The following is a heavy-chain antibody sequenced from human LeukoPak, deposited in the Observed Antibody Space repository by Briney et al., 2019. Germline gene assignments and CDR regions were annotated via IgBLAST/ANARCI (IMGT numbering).Heavy chain of an antibody. Sequence: SETLSLTCTVSGGSISSYYWNWIRQPPGKGLEWIGYIYYSGSTNYNPSLKSRVTISVDTSKNQFSLKLSSVTAADTAVYYCASSGSYEDGFFDYWGQGTLVTVSS. V-gene: IGHV4-59*01. J-gene: IGHJ4*02. CDR3: ASSGSYEDGFFDY. D-gene: IGHD1-26*01. CDR2: IYYSGST. CDR1: GGSISSYY.